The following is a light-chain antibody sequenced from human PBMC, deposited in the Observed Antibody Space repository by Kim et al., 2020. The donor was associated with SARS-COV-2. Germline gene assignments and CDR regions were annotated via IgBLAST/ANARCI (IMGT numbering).Light chain of an antibody. CDR2: DVS. J-gene: IGLJ2*01. CDR1: RSDVGAYNY. V-gene: IGLV2-14*03. Sequence: GQSITISCTGTRSDVGAYNYVSWYQQHPGKAPKLMIYDVSNRPSGVSNRFSGSKSGNTASLTISGLQPEDEADYYCSSYTSSSILVFGGGTQLTVL. CDR3: SSYTSSSILV.